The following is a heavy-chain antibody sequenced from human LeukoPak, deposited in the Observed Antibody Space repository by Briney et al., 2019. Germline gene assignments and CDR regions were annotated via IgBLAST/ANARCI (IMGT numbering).Heavy chain of an antibody. Sequence: SETLSLTCTVSGGSMSTFYWSWIRQPPGKGLEWIGYIHSSGNTNYNTSLKSRVTISVDTPKNQFSLKLTSVTAADTAVYYCAAYGSDYGRFDPWGQGTRVTVSS. CDR2: IHSSGNT. V-gene: IGHV4-59*08. J-gene: IGHJ5*02. D-gene: IGHD6-25*01. CDR1: GGSMSTFY. CDR3: AAYGSDYGRFDP.